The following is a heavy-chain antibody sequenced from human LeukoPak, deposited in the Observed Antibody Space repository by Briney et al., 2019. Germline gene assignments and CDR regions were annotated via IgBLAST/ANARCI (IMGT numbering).Heavy chain of an antibody. CDR3: ARDQYCGDDCYLLFDY. D-gene: IGHD2-21*01. CDR1: GGTFNNYG. V-gene: IGHV1-69*05. Sequence: SVKVSCKASGGTFNNYGISWVRQAPGQGLEWMGGIIPFFGTANYAQKFQGRVTITTDESTSTAYMELSSLRSEDTAVYYCARDQYCGDDCYLLFDYWGQGTLVTVSS. CDR2: IIPFFGTA. J-gene: IGHJ4*02.